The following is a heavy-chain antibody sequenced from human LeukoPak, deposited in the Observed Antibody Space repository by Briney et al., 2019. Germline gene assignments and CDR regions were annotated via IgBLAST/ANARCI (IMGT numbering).Heavy chain of an antibody. Sequence: ASVKVSCKASGYTFTGYYMHWVRQAPGQGLEWMGWINPSSGGANYAQKFQGRVTMTRDTSISTAYMELSRLRSDDTAVYYCARDLTGDSAFDIWGQGTMVTVSS. J-gene: IGHJ3*02. CDR3: ARDLTGDSAFDI. D-gene: IGHD7-27*01. CDR1: GYTFTGYY. V-gene: IGHV1-2*02. CDR2: INPSSGGA.